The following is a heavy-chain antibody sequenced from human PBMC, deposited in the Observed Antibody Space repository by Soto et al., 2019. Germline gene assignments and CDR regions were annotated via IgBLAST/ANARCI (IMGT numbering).Heavy chain of an antibody. Sequence: QVQLVESGGGFVQPGRSLRLSCAASGFSFSSFGMHWVRQAPGKGLEWVAGLSFDGITKHYADSVKGRFTISRDNSKNTMYLQMNRLRPEDTSIYYCAKDGAWELLPAYGMDVWGPGTTVTVSS. CDR1: GFSFSSFG. J-gene: IGHJ6*01. CDR2: LSFDGITK. V-gene: IGHV3-30*18. D-gene: IGHD1-26*01. CDR3: AKDGAWELLPAYGMDV.